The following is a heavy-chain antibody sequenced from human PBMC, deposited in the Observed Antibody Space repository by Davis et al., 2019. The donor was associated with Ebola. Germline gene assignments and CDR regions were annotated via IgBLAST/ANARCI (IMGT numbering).Heavy chain of an antibody. J-gene: IGHJ4*02. Sequence: SETLSLTCAVSGGSISSSNWWSWVRQPPGKGLEWIGYIYYSGSTNYNPSLKSRVTISVDTSKNQFSLKPSSVTAADTAVYYCARHLSLWFRELVFDYWGQGTLVTVSS. CDR1: GGSISSSNW. CDR3: ARHLSLWFRELVFDY. CDR2: IYYSGST. D-gene: IGHD3-10*01. V-gene: IGHV4-59*08.